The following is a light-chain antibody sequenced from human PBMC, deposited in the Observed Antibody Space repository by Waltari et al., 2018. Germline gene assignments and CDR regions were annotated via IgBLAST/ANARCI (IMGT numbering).Light chain of an antibody. Sequence: QSALTQPASVFGSPGQSITISCTGTSSDVGYNYVSWYQQFPGKAPKLVIYDVSHRPSGVSNRFSGSKSGNTASLTISGLQAEDEADYLCSSYITSSTLFGGGTKLTVL. CDR1: SSDVGYNY. CDR2: DVS. V-gene: IGLV2-14*01. CDR3: SSYITSSTL. J-gene: IGLJ2*01.